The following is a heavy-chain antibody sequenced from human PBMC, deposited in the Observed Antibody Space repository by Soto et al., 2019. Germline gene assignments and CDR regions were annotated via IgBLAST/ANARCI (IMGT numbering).Heavy chain of an antibody. CDR1: GFTSGT. CDR3: TQWDGYADV. V-gene: IGHV3-23*01. CDR2: ISDSSGKI. J-gene: IGHJ6*02. D-gene: IGHD1-26*01. Sequence: EVLLLESGGGLVQPGGSLRLSCAASGFTSGTTWVRQTPGRGLEWVSGISDSSGKIFYAESVRGRFTIYKDNSKNTLYLQMDSLRDDATAIYFCTQWDGYADVWGQGTTVIVSS.